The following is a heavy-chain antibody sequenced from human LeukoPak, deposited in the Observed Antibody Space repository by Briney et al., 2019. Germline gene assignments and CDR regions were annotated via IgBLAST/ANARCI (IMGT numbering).Heavy chain of an antibody. V-gene: IGHV3-30-3*01. CDR1: GFTFSSYA. CDR2: ISYDGSNK. D-gene: IGHD5-24*01. CDR3: ARAPRDGSPYYFDY. J-gene: IGHJ4*02. Sequence: GSLRLSCAASGFTFSSYAMHWVRQAPGKGLEWVAVISYDGSNKYYADSVKGRFTISRDNSKNTLYLQMNSLRAEDTAVYYCARAPRDGSPYYFDYWGQGTLVTVSS.